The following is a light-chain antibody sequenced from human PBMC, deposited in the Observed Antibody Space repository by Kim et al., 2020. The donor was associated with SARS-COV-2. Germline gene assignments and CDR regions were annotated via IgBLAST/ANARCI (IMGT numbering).Light chain of an antibody. J-gene: IGLJ3*02. V-gene: IGLV1-47*01. CDR3: AAWDDSLSGRV. Sequence: QSVLTQPPSASGTPGQRVTISCSGSRSNIGSNYVYWYQQLPGTAPKLLICRNNQRPSGVPDRFSGSKSGTSASLAISGLRSEDEADYYCAAWDDSLSGRVFGGGTQLTVL. CDR2: RNN. CDR1: RSNIGSNY.